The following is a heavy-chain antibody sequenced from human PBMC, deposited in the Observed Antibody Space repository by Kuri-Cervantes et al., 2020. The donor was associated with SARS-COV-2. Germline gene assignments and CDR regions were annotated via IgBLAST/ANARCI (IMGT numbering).Heavy chain of an antibody. J-gene: IGHJ4*01. CDR2: ISASGDFT. D-gene: IGHD6-13*01. Sequence: GGSLRLSCAASGFSFSNYDMSWIRQVPGKGLEWVSVISASGDFTYFADSVKGRFTISRDNSKNTLYLQMNSLRAEDTALYYCAKGLSSSWYVGFDYWGQGTLVTVSS. CDR1: GFSFSNYD. V-gene: IGHV3-23*01. CDR3: AKGLSSSWYVGFDY.